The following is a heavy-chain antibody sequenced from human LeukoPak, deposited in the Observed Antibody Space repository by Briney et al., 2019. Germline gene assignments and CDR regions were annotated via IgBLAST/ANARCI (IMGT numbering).Heavy chain of an antibody. J-gene: IGHJ4*02. V-gene: IGHV4-34*01. Sequence: KPSETLSLTCAVYGGSFGGYYWSWFRQPPGKGLEWIGEINHSGSTNYNPSLKSRVTISVDTSKNQFSLKLSSVTAADTAVYYCARGSPDIVVVPAAAAPSYYFDYWGQGTLVTVSS. CDR1: GGSFGGYY. CDR2: INHSGST. CDR3: ARGSPDIVVVPAAAAPSYYFDY. D-gene: IGHD2-2*01.